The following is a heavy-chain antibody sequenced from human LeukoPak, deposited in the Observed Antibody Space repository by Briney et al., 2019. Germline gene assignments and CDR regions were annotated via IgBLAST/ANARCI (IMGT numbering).Heavy chain of an antibody. CDR1: GGSISSHY. J-gene: IGHJ4*02. Sequence: SETLSLTCTVSGGSISSHYWSWIRQPPGKGLEWIGYIYYSGSTNYNPSLKSRVTISVDTSKNQFSLKLSSVTAADTAVYYCARDQVGGSGHPEYRSFDYWGQGTLVTVSS. D-gene: IGHD3-10*01. CDR2: IYYSGST. V-gene: IGHV4-59*11. CDR3: ARDQVGGSGHPEYRSFDY.